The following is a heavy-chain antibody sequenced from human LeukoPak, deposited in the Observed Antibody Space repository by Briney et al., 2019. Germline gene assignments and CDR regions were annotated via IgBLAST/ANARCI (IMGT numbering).Heavy chain of an antibody. V-gene: IGHV4-59*01. CDR1: GASISSYY. J-gene: IGHJ4*02. CDR2: ISNTGRT. CDR3: ARDRGYSGSYYFDY. Sequence: SETLSVTCTVSGASISSYYWSWIRQPPGKGLEWIGYISNTGRTDYNPSLKSRLSISVDTSKNQFSLKLSSVTAADTAIYYCARDRGYSGSYYFDYWGQGTLVTVSS. D-gene: IGHD1-26*01.